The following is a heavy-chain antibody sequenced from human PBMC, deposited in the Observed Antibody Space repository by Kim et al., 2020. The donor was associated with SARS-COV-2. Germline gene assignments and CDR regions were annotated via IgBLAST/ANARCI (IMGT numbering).Heavy chain of an antibody. J-gene: IGHJ5*02. Sequence: AQTCQGRVTITADESTSTAYMELSSLRSEDTAVYYCARGDILTGRGWFDPWGQGTLVTVSS. CDR3: ARGDILTGRGWFDP. V-gene: IGHV1-69*01. D-gene: IGHD3-9*01.